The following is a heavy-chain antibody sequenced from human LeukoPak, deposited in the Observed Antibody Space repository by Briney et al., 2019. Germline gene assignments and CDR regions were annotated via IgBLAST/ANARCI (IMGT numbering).Heavy chain of an antibody. V-gene: IGHV3-69-1*01. CDR3: ARDRVVIDY. J-gene: IGHJ4*02. CDR2: ISSSSYI. CDR1: EFTFSDYY. D-gene: IGHD2/OR15-2a*01. Sequence: GGSLRLSCAASEFTFSDYYMSWIRQAPGKGLEWVSSISSSSYIYYADSVKGRFTISRDNAKNSLYLQMNSLRAEDTAVYYCARDRVVIDYWGQGTLVTVSS.